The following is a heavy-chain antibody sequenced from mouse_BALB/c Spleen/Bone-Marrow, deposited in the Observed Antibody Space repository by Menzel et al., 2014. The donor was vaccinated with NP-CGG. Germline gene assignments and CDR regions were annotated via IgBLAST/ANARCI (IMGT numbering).Heavy chain of an antibody. D-gene: IGHD2-4*01. V-gene: IGHV1S135*01. Sequence: VQLKESGPELVKPGASVKVSCKASGYSFTDYNMYWVKQSHGKSLEWIGYIDPYDGGNTYNQKFKGKATLTVDKSSSTAFMQHNSLTSEDSAVYYCARGDDYLYYAMEYWGQGTSVTVSS. CDR3: ARGDDYLYYAMEY. CDR2: IDPYDGGN. J-gene: IGHJ4*01. CDR1: GYSFTDYN.